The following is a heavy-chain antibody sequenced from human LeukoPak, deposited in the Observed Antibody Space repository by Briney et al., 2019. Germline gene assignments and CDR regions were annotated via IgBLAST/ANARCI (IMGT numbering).Heavy chain of an antibody. CDR3: AKDIDIVILPSASKFDY. CDR1: GFTFSNYA. D-gene: IGHD2-2*01. J-gene: IGHJ4*02. V-gene: IGHV3-23*01. Sequence: GGSRRLSCAASGFTFSNYAMSWVGKAPGKGLGWVSAISGSGGSTYYADSVKGRFTISRDKSKNTLYLQMNSLRAEDTAVYYCAKDIDIVILPSASKFDYWGQGTLVTVSS. CDR2: ISGSGGST.